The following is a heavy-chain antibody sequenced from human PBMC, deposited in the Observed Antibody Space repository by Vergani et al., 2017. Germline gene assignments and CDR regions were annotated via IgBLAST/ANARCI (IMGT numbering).Heavy chain of an antibody. CDR1: GGSFSGYY. Sequence: QVQLQQWGAGLLKPSETLSLTCAVYGGSFSGYYWSWIRQPPGKGLKWIGEITHSGSTNYNPSLKSRVTISVDTSKNQFSLKLSSVTAADTAVYYCARGLARGRNIVGKKQQPYDALDIWGQGTMVTVSS. CDR2: ITHSGST. CDR3: ARGLARGRNIVGKKQQPYDALDI. V-gene: IGHV4-34*01. D-gene: IGHD1-26*01. J-gene: IGHJ3*02.